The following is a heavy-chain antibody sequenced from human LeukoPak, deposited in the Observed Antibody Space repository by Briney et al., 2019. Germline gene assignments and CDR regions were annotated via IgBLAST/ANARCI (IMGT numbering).Heavy chain of an antibody. CDR2: INTATTET. J-gene: IGHJ4*02. CDR1: GYSFTNYL. Sequence: ASVKVSCKTSGYSFTNYLIHWMRQAPGQSRQWMGWINTATTETKYSQNFQGRVTISRDTSATTADMELSSLRSEDTAVYFCARDSGPFDYWGQGTQVTVSS. D-gene: IGHD2-15*01. CDR3: ARDSGPFDY. V-gene: IGHV1-3*04.